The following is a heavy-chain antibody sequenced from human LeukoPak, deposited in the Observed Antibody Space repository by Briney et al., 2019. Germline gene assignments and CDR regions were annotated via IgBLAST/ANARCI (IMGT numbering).Heavy chain of an antibody. D-gene: IGHD1-26*01. Sequence: SETLSLTCAVYGGSFSGYYWSWIRQPPGKGLEWIGEINHSGSTNYNPSLKSRVTISVDTSKNQFSLKLSSVTAADTAVYYCARDGGTYHFDYWGQGTLVTVSS. CDR3: ARDGGTYHFDY. CDR2: INHSGST. CDR1: GGSFSGYY. J-gene: IGHJ4*02. V-gene: IGHV4-34*01.